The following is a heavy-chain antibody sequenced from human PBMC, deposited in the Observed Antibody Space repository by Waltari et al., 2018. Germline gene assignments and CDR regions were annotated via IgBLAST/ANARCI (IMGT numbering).Heavy chain of an antibody. Sequence: EVQLLESGGGLVQPGGSLRLSCAASGFTFSSYAMSWVRQAPGKGLEWVSAISGSGGSTYYADSVKGRLTISRDNSKNTLYLQMNSLRAEDTAVYYCAKGGSDLYYFDYWGQGTLVTVSS. CDR3: AKGGSDLYYFDY. CDR1: GFTFSSYA. CDR2: ISGSGGST. D-gene: IGHD2-21*02. V-gene: IGHV3-23*01. J-gene: IGHJ4*02.